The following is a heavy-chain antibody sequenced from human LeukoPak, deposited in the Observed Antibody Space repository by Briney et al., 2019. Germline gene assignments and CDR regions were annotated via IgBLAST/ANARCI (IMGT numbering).Heavy chain of an antibody. Sequence: ASVKVSCKASGYTFTGYYMHWVRQAPGQGLEWMGWIYPNSGVTNYAQKFQGRVTMTRDTSISTAYMELSRLRSDDTAVYYCARGSSDWLKDNTIYYYYYDMDVWGKGTTVTVSS. J-gene: IGHJ6*03. D-gene: IGHD2-21*01. CDR2: IYPNSGVT. V-gene: IGHV1-2*02. CDR3: ARGSSDWLKDNTIYYYYYDMDV. CDR1: GYTFTGYY.